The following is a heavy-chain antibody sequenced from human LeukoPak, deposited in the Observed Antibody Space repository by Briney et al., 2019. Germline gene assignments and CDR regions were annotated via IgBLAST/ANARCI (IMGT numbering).Heavy chain of an antibody. J-gene: IGHJ5*02. CDR1: GYTFTSYG. V-gene: IGHV1-18*01. CDR2: ISGYNGNI. CDR3: ARVEGIVVVPEAINWFDP. D-gene: IGHD2-2*01. Sequence: ASVTVSCKASGYTFTSYGISWVRQAPGQGLEWMGWISGYNGNINYAQKLQGRVTMTTDTSTRTAYMELRSLRSDDTAVYYCARVEGIVVVPEAINWFDPWGQGTLVTASS.